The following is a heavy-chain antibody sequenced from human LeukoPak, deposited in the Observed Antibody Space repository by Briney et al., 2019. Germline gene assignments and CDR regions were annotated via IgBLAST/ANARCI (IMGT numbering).Heavy chain of an antibody. CDR1: GFTFSSYS. CDR3: ARGTRKYCSGGSCYYYYYMDV. V-gene: IGHV3-48*01. D-gene: IGHD2-15*01. J-gene: IGHJ6*03. Sequence: GGSLRLSCAASGFTFSSYSMNWVRQAPGKGLEWVSYISSSSSTIYYADSVKGRFTISRDNAKNSLYLQMNSLRAEDTAVYYCARGTRKYCSGGSCYYYYYMDVWAKGPRSPSP. CDR2: ISSSSSTI.